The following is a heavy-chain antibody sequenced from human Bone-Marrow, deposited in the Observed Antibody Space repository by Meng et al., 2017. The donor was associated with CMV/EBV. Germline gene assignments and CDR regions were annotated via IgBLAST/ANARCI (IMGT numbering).Heavy chain of an antibody. Sequence: GSLRLSCTVSAGSLSSTTYYWGWVRQPPGKGLEWIGHVHYSGSTYYNPSLKSRVTVSEDMSKNQFSLTLTSLTAADTAVYFCARVYGDYGAYFDYWGQGKLVTVSS. CDR3: ARVYGDYGAYFDY. D-gene: IGHD4-17*01. CDR2: VHYSGST. V-gene: IGHV4-39*07. J-gene: IGHJ4*02. CDR1: AGSLSSTTYY.